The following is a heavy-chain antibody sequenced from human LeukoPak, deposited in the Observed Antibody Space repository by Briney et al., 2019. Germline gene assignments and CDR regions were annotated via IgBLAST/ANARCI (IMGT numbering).Heavy chain of an antibody. V-gene: IGHV1-2*02. CDR3: ARGPVTGDFDY. J-gene: IGHJ4*02. CDR1: GYTFIGYY. CDR2: INPNSGGT. Sequence: ASVKVSCKASGYTFIGYYMPWLRQAPGQGLEWMRWINPNSGGTNYAQKFQGRVSMTRDTSISTVYMELSSLKSDDMAVYYCARGPVTGDFDYWGQGALVTVSS. D-gene: IGHD7-27*01.